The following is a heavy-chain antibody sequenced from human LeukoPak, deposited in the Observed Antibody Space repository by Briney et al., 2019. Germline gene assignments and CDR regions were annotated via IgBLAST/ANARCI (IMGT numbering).Heavy chain of an antibody. CDR2: IYYSGST. Sequence: PSETLSLTCTVSGGSISSYYWSWLRQPPGKGVEWIGYIYYSGSTNYSPSLKSRVTISVDTSKNQFSLKLSSVTAADTAVYYCARYGGNFDYWGQGTLVTVSS. V-gene: IGHV4-59*01. J-gene: IGHJ4*02. D-gene: IGHD4-23*01. CDR3: ARYGGNFDY. CDR1: GGSISSYY.